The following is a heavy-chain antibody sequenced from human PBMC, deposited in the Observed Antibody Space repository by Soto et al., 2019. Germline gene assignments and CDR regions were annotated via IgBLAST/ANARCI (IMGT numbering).Heavy chain of an antibody. D-gene: IGHD2-2*01. CDR1: GGSFSGYY. CDR2: INHSGST. CDR3: ARLGDCSSTSCYLGRRDY. J-gene: IGHJ4*02. V-gene: IGHV4-34*01. Sequence: SETLSLTCAVYGGSFSGYYWSWIRQPPGKGLEWIGEINHSGSTNYNPSLKSRVTISVDTSKNQFSLKLSSVTAADTAVYYCARLGDCSSTSCYLGRRDYWGQGTLVTVSS.